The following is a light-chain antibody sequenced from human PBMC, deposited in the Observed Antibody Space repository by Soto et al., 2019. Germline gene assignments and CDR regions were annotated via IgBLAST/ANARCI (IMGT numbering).Light chain of an antibody. CDR3: QQYNDSFPYT. J-gene: IGKJ2*01. CDR1: QSISTW. CDR2: KAS. V-gene: IGKV1-5*03. Sequence: DIQMTQSPSTLSASVGDRVTITCRASQSISTWLAWYQQKPGTAPTLLIYKASTLVSGVPSRFSGSRSGTEFTLTVSSLQPDDFATFYCQQYNDSFPYTFGQGTKLEIK.